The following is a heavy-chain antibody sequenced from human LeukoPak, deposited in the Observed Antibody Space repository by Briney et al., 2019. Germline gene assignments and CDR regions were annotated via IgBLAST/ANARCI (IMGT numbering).Heavy chain of an antibody. CDR1: GGSFSGYY. CDR3: ARLPARRYYYGSGSYKEALY. D-gene: IGHD3-10*01. Sequence: SETLSLTCAVYGGSFSGYYWSWIRQPPGKGLEWIGEINHSGSTNYNPSLKSRVTISVDTSKNQFSLKLSSVTAADTAVYYCARLPARRYYYGSGSYKEALYWGQGTLVTVSS. J-gene: IGHJ4*02. V-gene: IGHV4-34*01. CDR2: INHSGST.